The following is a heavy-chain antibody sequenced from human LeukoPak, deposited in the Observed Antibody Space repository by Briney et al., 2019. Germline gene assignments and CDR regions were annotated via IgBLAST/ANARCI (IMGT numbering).Heavy chain of an antibody. CDR1: GFTFSSYW. Sequence: GGSLRPSCAASGFTFSSYWMHWVRQAPGKGLVWVSRINSDGSSTNYADSVKGRFTISRDNAKNTLYLQMNSLRAEDTAVYYCARDSPGYYDSSGYHNAEYFQHWGQGTLVTVSS. D-gene: IGHD3-22*01. J-gene: IGHJ1*01. CDR2: INSDGSST. CDR3: ARDSPGYYDSSGYHNAEYFQH. V-gene: IGHV3-74*01.